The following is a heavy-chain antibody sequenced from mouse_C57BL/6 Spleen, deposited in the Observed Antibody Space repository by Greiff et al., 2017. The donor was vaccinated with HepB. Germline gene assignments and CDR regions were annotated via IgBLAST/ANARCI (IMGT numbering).Heavy chain of an antibody. J-gene: IGHJ4*01. D-gene: IGHD2-5*01. CDR2: INPNNGGT. V-gene: IGHV1-26*01. CDR1: GYTFTDYY. Sequence: VQLQQSGPELVKPGASVKISCKASGYTFTDYYMNWVKQSHGKSLEWIGDINPNNGGTSYNQKFKGKATLTVDKSSSTAYMELRSLTSEDSAVYYCARSPEGSNYFFYAMDYWGQGTSVTVSS. CDR3: ARSPEGSNYFFYAMDY.